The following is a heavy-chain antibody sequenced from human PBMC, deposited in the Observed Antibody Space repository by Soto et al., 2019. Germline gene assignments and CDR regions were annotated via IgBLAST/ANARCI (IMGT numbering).Heavy chain of an antibody. D-gene: IGHD3-10*01. CDR3: ARGPRLWFGEYSNWFDP. V-gene: IGHV4-59*13. Sequence: SETLSLTCTVTGGSISTYYWSWIRQPPGKGLEWIGHIYYTGNTNYNPSLKSRVTISVDTSTNRFSLRLSSASAADTAVYYCARGPRLWFGEYSNWFDPWGQGTLVTVSS. CDR1: GGSISTYY. CDR2: IYYTGNT. J-gene: IGHJ5*02.